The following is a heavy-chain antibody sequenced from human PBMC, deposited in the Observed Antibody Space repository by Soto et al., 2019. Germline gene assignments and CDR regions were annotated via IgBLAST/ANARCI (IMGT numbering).Heavy chain of an antibody. CDR2: IIPMFGSP. D-gene: IGHD6-19*01. J-gene: IGHJ6*02. CDR3: ARGGFVAGLYNAMDA. Sequence: QVQLVQSGAEVKKAGSSVKVSCKASGGTLSTNAISWVRQAPGQGLEWMGAIIPMFGSPKYAQKFLGRVTITADNPTSTIYMEMISLTSADMAVYYCARGGFVAGLYNAMDAWGQGTTVAVSS. V-gene: IGHV1-69*06. CDR1: GGTLSTNA.